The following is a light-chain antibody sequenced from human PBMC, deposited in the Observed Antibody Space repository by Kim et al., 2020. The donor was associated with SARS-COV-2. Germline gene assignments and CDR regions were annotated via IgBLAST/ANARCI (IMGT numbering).Light chain of an antibody. J-gene: IGLJ3*02. CDR1: SSNIGSNT. CDR3: AAWDDSLNGGV. Sequence: QPVLTQPPSASGTPGQRVTISCSGSSSNIGSNTVNWYQHLPGTAPKLLIYTNNQRPSGVPDRFSGSKSGTSASLAITGLQSEDEADYYCAAWDDSLNGGVFGGGTQLTVL. V-gene: IGLV1-44*01. CDR2: TNN.